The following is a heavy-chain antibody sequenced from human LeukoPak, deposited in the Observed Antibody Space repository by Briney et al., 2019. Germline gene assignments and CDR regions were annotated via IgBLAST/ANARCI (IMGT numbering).Heavy chain of an antibody. Sequence: GGSLRLSCAASGFTFSSYGMSWVRQAPGKGLEWVSTISGSGGSTYYADSVKGRFTISRDNSKNTLSLQMNSLRADDTAVYYCAKGVRYFDWLDIWGQGTLVTVSS. CDR1: GFTFSSYG. CDR3: AKGVRYFDWLDI. J-gene: IGHJ5*02. V-gene: IGHV3-23*01. CDR2: ISGSGGST. D-gene: IGHD3-9*01.